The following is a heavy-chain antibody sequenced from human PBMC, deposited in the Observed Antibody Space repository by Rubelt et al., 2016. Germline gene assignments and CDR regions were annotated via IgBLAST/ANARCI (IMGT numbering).Heavy chain of an antibody. CDR3: ARVSLEWLFENDY. V-gene: IGHV3-21*01. CDR2: I. J-gene: IGHJ4*02. D-gene: IGHD3-3*01. Sequence: IYYADSVKGRFTISRDNAKNSLYLQMNSLRAEDTAVYYCARVSLEWLFENDYWGQGTLVTVSS.